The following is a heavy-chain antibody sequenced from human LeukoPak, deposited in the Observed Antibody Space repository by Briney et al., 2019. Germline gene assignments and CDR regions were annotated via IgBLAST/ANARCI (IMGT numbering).Heavy chain of an antibody. CDR2: FKSKNDGGTT. CDR1: GFPLSNAR. CDR3: TTGFWQLGPFDY. V-gene: IGHV3-15*01. D-gene: IGHD6-6*01. J-gene: IGHJ4*02. Sequence: GGPLRLSCAASGFPLSNARRSWVRQAPGKGLEWVDRFKSKNDGGTTDYAAPVKRRFTISRDDSKNTLYLQMNSLKAEDTAVYYCTTGFWQLGPFDYWGQGTLVTVSS.